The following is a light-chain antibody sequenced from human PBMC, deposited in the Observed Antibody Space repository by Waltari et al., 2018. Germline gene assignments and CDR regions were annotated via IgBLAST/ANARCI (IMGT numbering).Light chain of an antibody. CDR3: TSYAGSHNWV. CDR2: EFN. V-gene: IGLV2-8*01. CDR1: SSDVGGYNY. Sequence: QSALTQPPSASGSPGQSVTISCTGTSSDVGGYNYVSWYQHHPGKAPKLMISEFNKRPSGVPDRFAGSESGNTASLTVSGLQADDEADYYCTSYAGSHNWVFGGGTKLTVL. J-gene: IGLJ2*01.